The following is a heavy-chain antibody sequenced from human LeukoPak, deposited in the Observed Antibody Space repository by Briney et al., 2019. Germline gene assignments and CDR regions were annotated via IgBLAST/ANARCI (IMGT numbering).Heavy chain of an antibody. V-gene: IGHV1-46*01. Sequence: ASVKVSCRASGYTFTSYYMHWVRQAPGQGLEWMGIINPSGGSTSYAQKFQGRVTMTRDTSTSTVYMELSSLRSEDTAVYYCARAHPIFTVTTLGWFDPWGQGTLVTVSS. CDR3: ARAHPIFTVTTLGWFDP. CDR2: INPSGGST. CDR1: GYTFTSYY. D-gene: IGHD4-17*01. J-gene: IGHJ5*02.